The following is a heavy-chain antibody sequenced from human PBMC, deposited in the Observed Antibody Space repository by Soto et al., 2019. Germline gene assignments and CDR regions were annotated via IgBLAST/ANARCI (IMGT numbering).Heavy chain of an antibody. CDR3: ARDRYSYGTLFY. CDR1: GGTFSSYA. V-gene: IGHV1-69*13. Sequence: GASVKVSCKASGGTFSSYAISWVRQAPGQGLEWMGGIIPIFGTANYAQKFQGRVTITADESTSTAYMELSSLRSEDTAVYYCARDRYSYGTLFYWGQGSLVTVSS. CDR2: IIPIFGTA. J-gene: IGHJ4*02. D-gene: IGHD5-18*01.